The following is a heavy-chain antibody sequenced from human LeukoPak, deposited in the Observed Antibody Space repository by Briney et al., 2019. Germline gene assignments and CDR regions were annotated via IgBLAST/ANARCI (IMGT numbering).Heavy chain of an antibody. J-gene: IGHJ6*03. D-gene: IGHD6-13*01. CDR3: ARAGIAAAGRYYYYYMDV. CDR2: ISSSGSTI. CDR1: GFTFSDYY. Sequence: PGGSLRLSCAASGFTFSDYYMSWIRQAPGKGLEWVSYISSSGSTIYYADSVKGRFTISRDNAKNSLYLQMNSLRAEDTAVYYCARAGIAAAGRYYYYYMDVWGKGTTVTISS. V-gene: IGHV3-11*04.